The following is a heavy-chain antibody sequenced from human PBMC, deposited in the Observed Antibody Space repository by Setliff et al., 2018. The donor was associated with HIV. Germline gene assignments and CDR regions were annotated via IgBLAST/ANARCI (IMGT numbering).Heavy chain of an antibody. CDR3: ARETYDYVWGSYRYGGSDY. CDR2: IYHSGST. CDR1: GSSISNAYY. D-gene: IGHD3-16*02. Sequence: SETLSLTCAVSGSSISNAYYWGWIRQPPGKGLEWIGSIYHSGSTYYNPSLKSRVTISVDTSKNQFSLKLSSVTAADTAVYYRARETYDYVWGSYRYGGSDYWGQGTLVTVSS. J-gene: IGHJ4*01. V-gene: IGHV4-38-2*02.